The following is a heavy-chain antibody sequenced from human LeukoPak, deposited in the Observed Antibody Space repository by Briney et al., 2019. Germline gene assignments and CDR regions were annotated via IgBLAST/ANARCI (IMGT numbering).Heavy chain of an antibody. CDR3: ARDLYDFWSGYYAVDY. D-gene: IGHD3-3*01. CDR1: GFTFSSYA. J-gene: IGHJ4*02. V-gene: IGHV3-23*01. CDR2: ISDSGGST. Sequence: GGSLRLSCAASGFTFSSYAMSWVRQAPGKGLEWVSSISDSGGSTYYADSVKGRFTISRDNSKNTLYLQMNSLRAEDTALYYCARDLYDFWSGYYAVDYWGQGTLVTVSS.